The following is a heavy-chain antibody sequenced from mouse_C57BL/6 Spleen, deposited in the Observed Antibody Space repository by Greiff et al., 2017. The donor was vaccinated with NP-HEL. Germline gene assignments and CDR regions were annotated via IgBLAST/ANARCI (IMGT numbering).Heavy chain of an antibody. CDR3: ASRGTGTGFAY. CDR2: IHPNSGST. CDR1: GYTFTSYW. V-gene: IGHV1-64*01. J-gene: IGHJ3*01. D-gene: IGHD4-1*01. Sequence: QVQLQQPGAELVKPGASVKLSCKASGYTFTSYWMHWVKQRPGQGLEWIGMIHPNSGSTNYNEKFKSKATLTVDKSSSTAYMQLSSLTSEDSAVYYCASRGTGTGFAYWGQGTLVTVSA.